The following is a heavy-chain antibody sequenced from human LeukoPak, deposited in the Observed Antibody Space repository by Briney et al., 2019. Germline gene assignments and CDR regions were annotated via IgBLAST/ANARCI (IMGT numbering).Heavy chain of an antibody. D-gene: IGHD1-7*01. CDR1: GFTFSSYE. CDR3: ARDELDSYYYYYMDV. J-gene: IGHJ6*03. Sequence: PGGSLRLSCAASGFTFSSYEMNWVRQAPGKGLEWVSYISSSGSTIYYADSVKGRFTISRDNAKNSLYLQMNSLRAEDTAVYYCARDELDSYYYYYMDVWGKGTTVTVSS. V-gene: IGHV3-48*03. CDR2: ISSSGSTI.